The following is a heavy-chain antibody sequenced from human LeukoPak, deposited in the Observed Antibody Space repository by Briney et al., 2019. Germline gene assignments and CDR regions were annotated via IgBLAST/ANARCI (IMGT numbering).Heavy chain of an antibody. CDR1: GYTFTGYY. Sequence: GASVKVSCKASGYTFTGYYMHWVRQAPGQGLEWMGWINPNSGGTNYAQKFQGRVTMTRDTSISTAYMELSRLRSDDTAVYYCARVVYCSSTSCPDAFDIWGQGTMVTVSS. CDR3: ARVVYCSSTSCPDAFDI. D-gene: IGHD2-2*01. J-gene: IGHJ3*02. V-gene: IGHV1-2*02. CDR2: INPNSGGT.